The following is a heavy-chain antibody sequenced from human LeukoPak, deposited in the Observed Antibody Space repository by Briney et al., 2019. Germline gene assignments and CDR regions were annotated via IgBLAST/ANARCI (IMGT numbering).Heavy chain of an antibody. CDR3: ARERPIFGVVIIKKPSFDP. J-gene: IGHJ5*02. Sequence: ASVKVSCKASGGTFSSYAISWVRQAPGQGLEWMGWINTNTGNPTYAQGFTGRFVFSLDTSVSTAYLQISSLKAEDTAVYYCARERPIFGVVIIKKPSFDPWGQGTLVTVSS. V-gene: IGHV7-4-1*02. CDR1: GGTFSSYA. CDR2: INTNTGNP. D-gene: IGHD3-3*01.